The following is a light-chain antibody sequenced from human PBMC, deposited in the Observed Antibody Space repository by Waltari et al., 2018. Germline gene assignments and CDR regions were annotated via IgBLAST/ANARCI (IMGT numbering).Light chain of an antibody. V-gene: IGLV2-14*01. CDR1: SSDVGGYNY. J-gene: IGLJ3*02. Sequence: QSALTQPASVSGSPGQSITISCTGTSSDVGGYNYVSWYQQHPGKPPKLMIYDVNNRPSGVSDRFSGSKSGNTASLTISGLQAEDEADYYCNSYTSSTTLVFGGGTKLTVL. CDR2: DVN. CDR3: NSYTSSTTLV.